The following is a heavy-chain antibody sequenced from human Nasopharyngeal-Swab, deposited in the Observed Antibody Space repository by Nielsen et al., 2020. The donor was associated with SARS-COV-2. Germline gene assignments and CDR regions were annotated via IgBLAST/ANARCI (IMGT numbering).Heavy chain of an antibody. V-gene: IGHV3-48*02. D-gene: IGHD4-17*01. J-gene: IGHJ5*02. CDR2: ISSSSSTI. Sequence: WIRQPPGKGLEWVSYISSSSSTIYYADSVKGRFTISRDNAKNSLYLQMNSLRDEDTAVYYCARDPDGDYVGSNWFDPWGQGTLGTVSS. CDR3: ARDPDGDYVGSNWFDP.